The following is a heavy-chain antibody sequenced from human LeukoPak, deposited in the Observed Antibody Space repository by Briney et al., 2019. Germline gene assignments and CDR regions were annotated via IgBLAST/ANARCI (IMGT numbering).Heavy chain of an antibody. CDR2: ISGSGGST. CDR1: GFTFSSYA. D-gene: IGHD3-22*01. Sequence: PGGSLRLSCAASGFTFSSYAMSWVRQAPGKGLEWVSAISGSGGSTYYADSVKGRFTISRDNSKNTLYLQMNSLRAEDTAVYYCAKDPGTPQYYYDSSGYYDYWGQGTLVTVCS. V-gene: IGHV3-23*01. J-gene: IGHJ4*02. CDR3: AKDPGTPQYYYDSSGYYDY.